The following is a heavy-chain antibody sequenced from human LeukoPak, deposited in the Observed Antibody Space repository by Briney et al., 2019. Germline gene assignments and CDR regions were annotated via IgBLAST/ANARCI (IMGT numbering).Heavy chain of an antibody. V-gene: IGHV1-69*01. J-gene: IGHJ4*02. D-gene: IGHD1-1*01. CDR3: ARDQKYNWNDAPLDY. Sequence: SVKVSFKASGGTFSSYAISWARQAPGQGLEWMGGIIPIFGTANYAQKFQGRVTITADESTSTAYMELSSLRSEDTAVYYCARDQKYNWNDAPLDYWGQGTLVTVSS. CDR2: IIPIFGTA. CDR1: GGTFSSYA.